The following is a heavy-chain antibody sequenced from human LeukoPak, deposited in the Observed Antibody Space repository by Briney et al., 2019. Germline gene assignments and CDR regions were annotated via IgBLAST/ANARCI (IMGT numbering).Heavy chain of an antibody. CDR1: GFIFSAYW. Sequence: GGSLRLSCVGSGFIFSAYWMAWVRQAPGKGPEWVANINEDGGEERYVDSVRGRFTISRDNTKNSLSLQMNSLRDEDTAVYYCAKDALSGPAAMSDGYWGQGTLVTVSS. J-gene: IGHJ4*02. CDR3: AKDALSGPAAMSDGY. CDR2: INEDGGEE. D-gene: IGHD2-2*01. V-gene: IGHV3-7*01.